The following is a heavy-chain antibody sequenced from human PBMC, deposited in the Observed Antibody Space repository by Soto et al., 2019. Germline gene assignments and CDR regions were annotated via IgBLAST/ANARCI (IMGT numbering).Heavy chain of an antibody. D-gene: IGHD4-17*01. CDR3: ARAKDDYGVSPNYYYYYYGMDV. J-gene: IGHJ6*02. Sequence: SSVKLSCKAAGDTFSSYAISWVRQAPGQGLEWMGGIIPIFGTANYAQKFQGRVTITADESTSTAYMEMSSLRSEDTAVYYCARAKDDYGVSPNYYYYYYGMDVWGQGTTVTVSS. CDR2: IIPIFGTA. CDR1: GDTFSSYA. V-gene: IGHV1-69*13.